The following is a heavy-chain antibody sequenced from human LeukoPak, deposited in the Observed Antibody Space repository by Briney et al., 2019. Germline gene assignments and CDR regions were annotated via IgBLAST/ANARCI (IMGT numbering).Heavy chain of an antibody. CDR2: ISGTGANT. J-gene: IGHJ4*02. Sequence: GGSLRLSCAASGFTSSTSVMTWVRQAPGKGLEWVSLISGTGANTYYTDSVKGRFTISRDNSKNTVYLQMNSLRAEDTAVYYCARVSITGTTFYLDYWGQGTLVTVSS. V-gene: IGHV3-23*01. D-gene: IGHD1-14*01. CDR3: ARVSITGTTFYLDY. CDR1: GFTSSTSV.